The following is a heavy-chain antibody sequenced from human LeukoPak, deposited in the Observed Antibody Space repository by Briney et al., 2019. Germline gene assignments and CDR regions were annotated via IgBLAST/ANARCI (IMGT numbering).Heavy chain of an antibody. CDR1: EFSLTNMW. J-gene: IGHJ4*02. Sequence: RGSLRLSCAASEFSLTNMWMSWVRQAPGKGLEWVGRITNDGTTHYAAPVEGRFIISRDDSRNTLYLQMNSLKTEDTAIYYCTTAPTRAWLPYFDYWGQGTLVTVSS. D-gene: IGHD5-12*01. CDR3: TTAPTRAWLPYFDY. CDR2: ITNDGTT. V-gene: IGHV3-15*01.